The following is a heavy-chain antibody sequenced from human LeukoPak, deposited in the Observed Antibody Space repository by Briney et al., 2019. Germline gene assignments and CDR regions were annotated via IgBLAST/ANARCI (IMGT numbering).Heavy chain of an antibody. CDR3: AGHHPRNTVDF. Sequence: SETLSLTCTVSGGSISSYYWSWIRQPPGKGLEWIAYISDIGSINYNPSLKSRVTISLDTSKNQFSLKLSSVTAADTAVYYCAGHHPRNTVDFWGRGTLVTVSS. J-gene: IGHJ4*02. CDR2: ISDIGSI. CDR1: GGSISSYY. V-gene: IGHV4-59*08. D-gene: IGHD2/OR15-2a*01.